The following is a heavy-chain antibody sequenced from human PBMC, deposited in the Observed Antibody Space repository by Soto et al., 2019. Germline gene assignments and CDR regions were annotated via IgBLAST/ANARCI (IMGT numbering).Heavy chain of an antibody. Sequence: QVQLVQSGAEVKKPGASVKVSCKASGYTFTSYAMHWVRQAPGQRLEWMGWINAGNGNTKYSQKFQGRVTITRDTSASTAYMELSSLRSEETAVDYCANDRRLRGYDSGGYWGQGTLVTVSS. D-gene: IGHD5-12*01. J-gene: IGHJ4*02. CDR3: ANDRRLRGYDSGGY. V-gene: IGHV1-3*01. CDR2: INAGNGNT. CDR1: GYTFTSYA.